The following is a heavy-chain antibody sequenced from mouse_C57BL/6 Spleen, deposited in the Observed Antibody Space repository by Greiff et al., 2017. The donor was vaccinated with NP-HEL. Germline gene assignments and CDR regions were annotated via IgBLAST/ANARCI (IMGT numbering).Heavy chain of an antibody. CDR1: GYSFTGYY. CDR3: ARNYYGSRYWYFDV. D-gene: IGHD1-1*01. V-gene: IGHV1-42*01. Sequence: VQLQQSGPELVKPGASVKISCKASGYSFTGYYMNWVKQSPEKSLEWIGEINPSTGGTTYNQKFKAKATLTVAKSSSTAYMQLKSLTSEDSAVYYCARNYYGSRYWYFDVWGTGTTVTVSS. CDR2: INPSTGGT. J-gene: IGHJ1*03.